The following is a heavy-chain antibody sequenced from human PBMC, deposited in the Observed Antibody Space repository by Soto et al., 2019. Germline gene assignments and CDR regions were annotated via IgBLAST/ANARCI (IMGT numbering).Heavy chain of an antibody. CDR3: PRDSPPVDY. CDR2: ISAYNGNT. Sequence: ASVKVSCKASGYTFSSYGISWVRQAPGQGLEWMGWISAYNGNTKYAQKLQGRVTMTTDTSTSTAYMELRSPRSDDTAMYYCPRDSPPVDYWGQGTLVTVCS. CDR1: GYTFSSYG. J-gene: IGHJ4*02. V-gene: IGHV1-18*01.